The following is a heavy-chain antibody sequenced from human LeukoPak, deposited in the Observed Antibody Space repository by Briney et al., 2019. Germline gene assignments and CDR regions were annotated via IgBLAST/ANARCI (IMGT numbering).Heavy chain of an antibody. V-gene: IGHV5-51*01. J-gene: IGHJ4*02. CDR3: ARLYYDNSGYPDY. CDR1: GYSFTTYW. D-gene: IGHD3-22*01. Sequence: PGESLKISCKGSGYSFTTYWIGWVRQMPGKGREWMGIIYPDDSETRYSPSFQGQVTISADKSISTAYVQWSSLKASDTAMYYCARLYYDNSGYPDYWGQGTLVTVSS. CDR2: IYPDDSET.